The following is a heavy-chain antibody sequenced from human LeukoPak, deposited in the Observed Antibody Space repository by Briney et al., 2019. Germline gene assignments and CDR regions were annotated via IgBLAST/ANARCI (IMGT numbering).Heavy chain of an antibody. CDR2: IKEDGSEK. V-gene: IGHV3-7*03. Sequence: PGGSLRLPCAASGFTFSSYWMSWVRQAPGKGLEWVANIKEDGSEKYYVDSVKGRFTISRDNAKNSLYLRMNSLRAEDTAVYYCARDGGRGHDYYYYYMDVWGKGTTVTVSS. J-gene: IGHJ6*03. D-gene: IGHD3-16*01. CDR1: GFTFSSYW. CDR3: ARDGGRGHDYYYYYMDV.